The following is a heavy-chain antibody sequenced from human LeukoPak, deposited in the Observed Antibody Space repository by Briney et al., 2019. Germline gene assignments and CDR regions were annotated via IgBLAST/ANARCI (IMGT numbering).Heavy chain of an antibody. V-gene: IGHV3-21*01. CDR1: GFTFSSYS. CDR3: ARVATTSDAFDI. CDR2: ISSSSSYI. J-gene: IGHJ3*02. D-gene: IGHD1-1*01. Sequence: PGGSLRLSCAASGFTFSSYSMNWVRQAPGKGLEWVSSISSSSSYIYYADSVKGRFTISRDNAKNSLYLQMNSLRAGDTAVYYCARVATTSDAFDIWGQGTMVTVSS.